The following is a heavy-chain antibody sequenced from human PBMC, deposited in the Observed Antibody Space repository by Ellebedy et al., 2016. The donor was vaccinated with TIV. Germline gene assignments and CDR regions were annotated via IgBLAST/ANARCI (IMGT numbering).Heavy chain of an antibody. CDR1: GASISSGGYY. V-gene: IGHV4-31*03. CDR2: TYYSGST. Sequence: MPSETLSLTCTVSGASISSGGYYWSWIRQHPGKGLEWIGYTYYSGSTYYNPSLKSRVTISVDTSKNQFSLKLTSVTAADTALYFCARDVNHYDTVDEVYWYFDLWGRGTLVTVSS. J-gene: IGHJ2*01. CDR3: ARDVNHYDTVDEVYWYFDL. D-gene: IGHD3-22*01.